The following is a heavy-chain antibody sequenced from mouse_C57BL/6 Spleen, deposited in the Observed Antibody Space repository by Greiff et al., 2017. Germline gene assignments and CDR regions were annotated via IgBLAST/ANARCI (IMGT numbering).Heavy chain of an antibody. Sequence: VQLQQPGAELVRPGSSVKLSCKASGYTFTSYWMDWVKQRPGQGLEWIGNIYPSDSETHYNQKFKDKATLTVDKSSSTAYMQLSSLTSEDSAVYYCARSTAQATLFDYWGQGTTLTVSS. D-gene: IGHD3-2*02. V-gene: IGHV1-61*01. CDR3: ARSTAQATLFDY. CDR2: IYPSDSET. CDR1: GYTFTSYW. J-gene: IGHJ2*01.